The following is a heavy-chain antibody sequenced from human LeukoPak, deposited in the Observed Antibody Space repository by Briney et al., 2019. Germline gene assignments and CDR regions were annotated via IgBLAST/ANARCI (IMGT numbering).Heavy chain of an antibody. CDR3: ARALSSSWTVGWFDP. V-gene: IGHV4-61*02. Sequence: TLSLTCNVSGGSISSGRYYWSWIRQSAGKGLEWIGRIYTSGSTNYNPSLKSRVTMSVDTSKNQFSLKLSSVTAADTAVYYCARALSSSWTVGWFDPWGQGTLVTVSS. D-gene: IGHD6-13*01. J-gene: IGHJ5*02. CDR2: IYTSGST. CDR1: GGSISSGRYY.